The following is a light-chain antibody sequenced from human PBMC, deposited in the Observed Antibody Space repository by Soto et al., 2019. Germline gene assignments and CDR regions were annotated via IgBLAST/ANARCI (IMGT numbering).Light chain of an antibody. V-gene: IGLV1-40*01. CDR2: DNN. J-gene: IGLJ1*01. Sequence: QSVLTQPPSVSGAPGQRVIISCTGSSPNIGAGYDVHWYQQLPGTAPRLLIYDNNNRPSGVPARFSVSKSDTSASLAITGLQPEDEADYYCQSYDSSLSGSYVFGTGTKLTVL. CDR3: QSYDSSLSGSYV. CDR1: SPNIGAGYD.